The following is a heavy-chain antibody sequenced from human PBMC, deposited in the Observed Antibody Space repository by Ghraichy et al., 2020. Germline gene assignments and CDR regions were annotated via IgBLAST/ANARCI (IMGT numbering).Heavy chain of an antibody. Sequence: SETLSLTCAVYAGSFSGYYWSWIRQLPRNGLEWIGEIKHSGSTNYNPALKSRATISVDTSKNQFSLKLSSVTAADTAVYYCARTAYYDFWSGPQSGFDPWGQGTLVTVSS. D-gene: IGHD3-3*01. CDR2: IKHSGST. CDR3: ARTAYYDFWSGPQSGFDP. J-gene: IGHJ5*02. V-gene: IGHV4-34*01. CDR1: AGSFSGYY.